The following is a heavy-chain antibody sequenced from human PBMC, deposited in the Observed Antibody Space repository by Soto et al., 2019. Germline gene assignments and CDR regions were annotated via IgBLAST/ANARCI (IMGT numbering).Heavy chain of an antibody. CDR3: ARAWNYYGSGSYYSYYMDV. J-gene: IGHJ6*03. Sequence: QVQLVQSGAEVKKPGSSVKVSCKASGGTFSSYTISWVRQAPGQGLEWMGRIIPILGIANYAQKFQGRVTITADKSTSTAYMELSSLRSEDTAVYYCARAWNYYGSGSYYSYYMDVWGKGTTVTVSS. CDR2: IIPILGIA. CDR1: GGTFSSYT. V-gene: IGHV1-69*02. D-gene: IGHD3-10*01.